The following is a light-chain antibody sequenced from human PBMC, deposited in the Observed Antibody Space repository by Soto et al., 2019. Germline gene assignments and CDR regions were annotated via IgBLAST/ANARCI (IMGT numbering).Light chain of an antibody. V-gene: IGKV3-15*01. CDR3: QQYNNWPPWT. CDR2: DAS. J-gene: IGKJ1*01. Sequence: DIVLTQSPGTLSLSPGERATLSCRASQSVSSSYLAWYQQKPGQAPRLLIYDASNRATGIPPRFSGSGSGTEFTLTISSLQPEDFAVYYCQQYNNWPPWTFGQGTKVDIK. CDR1: QSVSSSY.